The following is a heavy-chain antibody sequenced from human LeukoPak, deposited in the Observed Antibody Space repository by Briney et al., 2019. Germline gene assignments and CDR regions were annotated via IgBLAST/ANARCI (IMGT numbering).Heavy chain of an antibody. CDR1: GFTFSDYY. Sequence: SGGSLRLSCADSGFTFSDYYMSWIRQAPGKGRERGSYIISSGSTIYYVDSVKCRFTISRDNAENSLYLQMNSLRAEDTAVYYCARGGRLWYSYGTYKNYYYMDVWGKGTTVTVSS. V-gene: IGHV3-11*01. D-gene: IGHD5-18*01. CDR2: IISSGSTI. CDR3: ARGGRLWYSYGTYKNYYYMDV. J-gene: IGHJ6*03.